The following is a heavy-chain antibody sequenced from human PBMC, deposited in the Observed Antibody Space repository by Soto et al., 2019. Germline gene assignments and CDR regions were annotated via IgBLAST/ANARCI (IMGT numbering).Heavy chain of an antibody. CDR2: INYSGST. V-gene: IGHV4-34*01. Sequence: SETLSLTCAVYGESFSGYYWSWIRQPPGKGLEWIGEINYSGSTNSNPSLKSRVTVSVDTSKNQFSLRLSSVTAADTAVYYCARDPCSGGTCGYFDSWGRGTLVTVSS. D-gene: IGHD2-15*01. CDR3: ARDPCSGGTCGYFDS. CDR1: GESFSGYY. J-gene: IGHJ4*02.